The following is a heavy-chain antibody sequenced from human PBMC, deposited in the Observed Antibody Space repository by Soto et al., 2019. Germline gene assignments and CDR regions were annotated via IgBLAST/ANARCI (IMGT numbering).Heavy chain of an antibody. J-gene: IGHJ5*02. CDR1: GFTFSSYE. CDR2: ISSSGGST. V-gene: IGHV3-23*04. CDR3: ARTGVTTTGGIFDP. D-gene: IGHD4-17*01. Sequence: EVQLVESGGGLVQPGGSLRLSCAASGFTFSSYEMNWVRQAPGKGLEWVSYISSSGGSTYYADSVKGRFTISRDNSKNTLYLQMNSLRAEDTAVYYCARTGVTTTGGIFDPWGQGTLVTVSS.